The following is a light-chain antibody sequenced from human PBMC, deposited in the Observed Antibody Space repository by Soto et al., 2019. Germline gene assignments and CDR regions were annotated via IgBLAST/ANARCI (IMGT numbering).Light chain of an antibody. V-gene: IGLV2-14*01. CDR3: SSYAGPITFYV. CDR2: EVS. Sequence: HSDLTQPSSVSVSPVQSITISCTGTSSDFGGYNYVSWYQLHPGKAPKLMVYEVSNRPSGVSNRFSGSRSGDTASLTISGLQAEDEADYYCSSYAGPITFYVFGTGTKVTVL. J-gene: IGLJ1*01. CDR1: SSDFGGYNY.